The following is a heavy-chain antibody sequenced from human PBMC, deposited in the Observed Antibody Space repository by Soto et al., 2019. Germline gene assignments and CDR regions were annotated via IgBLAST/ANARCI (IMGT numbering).Heavy chain of an antibody. Sequence: PSETLPLTCAVYGGSFSGYYWSWIRQPPGKGLEWIGEINHSGSTNYNPSLKSRVTISVDTSKNQFSLKLSSVTAADTAVYYCARGIGSSWEAWFDPWGQGTLVTVSS. CDR1: GGSFSGYY. J-gene: IGHJ5*02. V-gene: IGHV4-34*01. CDR2: INHSGST. D-gene: IGHD6-6*01. CDR3: ARGIGSSWEAWFDP.